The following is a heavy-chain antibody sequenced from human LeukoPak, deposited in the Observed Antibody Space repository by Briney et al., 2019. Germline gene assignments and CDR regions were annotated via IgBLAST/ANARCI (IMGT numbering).Heavy chain of an antibody. CDR1: GYTFTGYY. D-gene: IGHD6-13*01. V-gene: IGHV1-2*04. Sequence: ASVKVSCKASGYTFTGYYMHWVRQAPGQGLEWMGWINPNSGGTSYAQKFQGWVTMTRDTSISTAYMELSRLRSDDTAVYYCARDFSGVGRRSSYYYGMDVWGQGTTVTVSS. J-gene: IGHJ6*02. CDR2: INPNSGGT. CDR3: ARDFSGVGRRSSYYYGMDV.